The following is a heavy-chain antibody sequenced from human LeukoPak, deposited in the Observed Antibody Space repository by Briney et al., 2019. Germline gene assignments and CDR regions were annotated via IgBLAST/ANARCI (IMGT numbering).Heavy chain of an antibody. V-gene: IGHV3-15*01. D-gene: IGHD3-22*01. CDR2: IKSKSDGGTT. CDR1: GFTFSNAW. Sequence: GGSLRLSCAASGFTFSNAWMSWVRPAPGKGLKWVGRIKSKSDGGTTDYAAPVKGRFTISRDDSKNTLYLQMNSLKTEDTAVYYCITFSMIVVVITDWGQGTLVTVSS. J-gene: IGHJ4*02. CDR3: ITFSMIVVVITD.